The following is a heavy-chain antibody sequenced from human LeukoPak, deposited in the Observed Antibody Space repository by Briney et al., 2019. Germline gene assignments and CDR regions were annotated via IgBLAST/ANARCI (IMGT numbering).Heavy chain of an antibody. CDR2: ISGSGGST. Sequence: PGGSLRLSCAASGFTFSSYAMSWVRQASGKGLEWVSTISGSGGSTYYADSVKGRFTISRDNSKNTLYLQMNSLRAEDTAVYYCAKDPTYYYDSSGYNEYFQHWGQGTLVTVSS. CDR3: AKDPTYYYDSSGYNEYFQH. CDR1: GFTFSSYA. J-gene: IGHJ1*01. V-gene: IGHV3-23*01. D-gene: IGHD3-22*01.